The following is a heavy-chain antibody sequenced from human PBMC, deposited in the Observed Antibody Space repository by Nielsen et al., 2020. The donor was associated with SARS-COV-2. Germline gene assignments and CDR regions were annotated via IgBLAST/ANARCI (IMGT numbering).Heavy chain of an antibody. J-gene: IGHJ5*02. CDR3: ARSITGTSAA. CDR2: IYYSGST. Sequence: SETLSLTCTVSGGSISSYYWSWIRQPPGKGLEWIGYIYYSGSTNYNPSLKSRVTISLDTSKNQFSLKLTSVTAADTAVYYCARSITGTSAAWGQGTLVTVSS. CDR1: GGSISSYY. D-gene: IGHD1-7*01. V-gene: IGHV4-59*12.